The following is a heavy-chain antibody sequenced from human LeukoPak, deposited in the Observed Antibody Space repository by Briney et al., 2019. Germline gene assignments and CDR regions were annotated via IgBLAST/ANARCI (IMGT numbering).Heavy chain of an antibody. D-gene: IGHD3-10*01. CDR1: GGSISSGSYY. CDR3: ARGRTKIWFGVYFDY. Sequence: PSETLSLTCTVSGGSISSGSYYWSWIRQPAGKGLEWIGRIYTSGSTNYNPSLKSRVTISVDTSKNQFSLKLSSVTAADTAVYYCARGRTKIWFGVYFDYWGQGTLVTVSS. V-gene: IGHV4-61*02. CDR2: IYTSGST. J-gene: IGHJ4*02.